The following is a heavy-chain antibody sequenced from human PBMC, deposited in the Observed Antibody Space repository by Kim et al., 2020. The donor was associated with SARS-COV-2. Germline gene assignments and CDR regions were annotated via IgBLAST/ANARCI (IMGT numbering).Heavy chain of an antibody. CDR1: GFTFSSYG. J-gene: IGHJ4*02. Sequence: GGSLRLSCAASGFTFSSYGMHWVRQAPGKGLEWVAVISYDGSNKYYADSVKGRFTISRDNSKNTLYLQMNSLRAEDMAVYYCAKGANYYDSSGYSISGDYWGQGTLVTVSS. CDR3: AKGANYYDSSGYSISGDY. CDR2: ISYDGSNK. D-gene: IGHD3-22*01. V-gene: IGHV3-30*18.